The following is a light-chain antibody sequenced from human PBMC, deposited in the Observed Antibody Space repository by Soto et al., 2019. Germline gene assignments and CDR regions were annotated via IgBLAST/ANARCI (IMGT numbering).Light chain of an antibody. V-gene: IGKV3-20*01. J-gene: IGKJ5*01. CDR2: GAS. Sequence: EIVLTQSPGTLSLSPGERATLSCRASQSVSSYLAWYQQKPGQAPRLLIYGASSRATGIPDRFSGSGSGTDFTLTISRLEPEDFAVYYCQQYGSSPQTFGQGTRLEI. CDR1: QSVSSY. CDR3: QQYGSSPQT.